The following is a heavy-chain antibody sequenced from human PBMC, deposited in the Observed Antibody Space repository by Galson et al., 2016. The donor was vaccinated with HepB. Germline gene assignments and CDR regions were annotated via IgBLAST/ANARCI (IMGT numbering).Heavy chain of an antibody. CDR2: ISGSGTNT. V-gene: IGHV3-23*01. D-gene: IGHD2-15*01. CDR1: GFTFSSYA. Sequence: SLRLSCAASGFTFSSYAMSWVRQAPGKGLEWVSLISGSGTNTYYADSVKGRFTISRDNSRNTLYLQMNSLRAEDTAVYYWAKDLTVTLHWFDPWGQGTLVTVSS. CDR3: AKDLTVTLHWFDP. J-gene: IGHJ5*02.